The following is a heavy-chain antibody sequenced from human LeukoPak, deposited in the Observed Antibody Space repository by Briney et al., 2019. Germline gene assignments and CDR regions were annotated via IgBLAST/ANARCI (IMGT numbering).Heavy chain of an antibody. Sequence: PSETLSLTCAVSGGPFSDHHWSWIRQPPGKGLEWIGEINHSGSTTYNPSLKSRVTISADTSKNQFSPILNSVTAADTAVYYCAKNNWFDPWGQGTLVSVSS. CDR2: INHSGST. J-gene: IGHJ5*02. V-gene: IGHV4-34*01. CDR1: GGPFSDHH. CDR3: AKNNWFDP.